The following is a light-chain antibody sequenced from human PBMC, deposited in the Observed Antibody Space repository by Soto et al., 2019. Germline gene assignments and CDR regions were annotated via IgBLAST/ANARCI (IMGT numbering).Light chain of an antibody. CDR1: QSVLSSANNRNY. CDR2: AAS. V-gene: IGKV4-1*01. Sequence: DIVMTQSPDSLAVSLGERATINCKSSQSVLSSANNRNYLAWFQQKAGQPPKLLIYAASTRGSGVPDRFSGSGSGTDFTLTISSLQAEDVAVYYCQHYYSAPLTFGGGTKVEIK. J-gene: IGKJ4*01. CDR3: QHYYSAPLT.